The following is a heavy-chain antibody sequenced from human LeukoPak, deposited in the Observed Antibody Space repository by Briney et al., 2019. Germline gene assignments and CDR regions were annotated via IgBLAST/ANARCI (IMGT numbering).Heavy chain of an antibody. CDR3: ARGRY. CDR1: GFTFSGYW. V-gene: IGHV3-7*01. J-gene: IGHJ4*02. CDR2: IKHDGSDK. Sequence: PGGSLRLSCAASGFTFSGYWMSWVRQTPGKGLEWVANIKHDGSDKYYVDSVKGRFTISRDNAKNSLYLQMNSLRAEDTAVYCCARGRYWGQGTLVTVSS.